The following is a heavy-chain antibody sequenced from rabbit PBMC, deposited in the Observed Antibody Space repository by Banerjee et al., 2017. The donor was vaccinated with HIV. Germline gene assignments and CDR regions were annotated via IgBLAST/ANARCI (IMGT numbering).Heavy chain of an antibody. CDR3: ARALDL. J-gene: IGHJ3*01. CDR2: ISTGSAST. Sequence: QQQLEESGGDLVKPEGSLTLTCTASGFSFSGSYWICWVRQAPGKGLEWIGCISTGSASTYYASWAKGRFTVSKTSSTTVDLKMTNLTAADTATYFCARALDLWGPGTLVTV. CDR1: GFSFSGSYW. V-gene: IGHV1S45*01.